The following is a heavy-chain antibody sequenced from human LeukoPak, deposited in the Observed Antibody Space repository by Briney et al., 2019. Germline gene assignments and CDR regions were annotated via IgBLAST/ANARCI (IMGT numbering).Heavy chain of an antibody. D-gene: IGHD3-10*01. Sequence: ASVKVSCKASGYTLTGYYMHWVRQAPGQGLEWMGRINPNGGGTNYAQKFQGRVTMTRDTSISTAYMELSRLRSDDTAVYYCARTHYYGSGIYYYYGMDVWGQGTTVTVSS. CDR2: INPNGGGT. CDR3: ARTHYYGSGIYYYYGMDV. J-gene: IGHJ6*02. CDR1: GYTLTGYY. V-gene: IGHV1-2*06.